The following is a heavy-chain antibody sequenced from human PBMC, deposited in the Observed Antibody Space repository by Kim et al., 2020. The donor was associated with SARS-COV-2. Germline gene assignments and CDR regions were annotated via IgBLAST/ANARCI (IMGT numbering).Heavy chain of an antibody. CDR1: GYSFTSYW. Sequence: GESLKISCKGSGYSFTSYWIGWVRQMPGKGLEWMGIIYPGDSDTRYSPSFQGQVTISADKSISTAYLQWSSLKASDTAMYYCARFSRAGSRVPDYYDSSGCLDYWGQGTLVTVSS. J-gene: IGHJ4*02. CDR2: IYPGDSDT. D-gene: IGHD3-22*01. CDR3: ARFSRAGSRVPDYYDSSGCLDY. V-gene: IGHV5-51*01.